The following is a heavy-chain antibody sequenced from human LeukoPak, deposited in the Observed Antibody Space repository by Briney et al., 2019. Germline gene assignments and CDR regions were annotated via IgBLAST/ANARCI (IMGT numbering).Heavy chain of an antibody. Sequence: SETLSLTCTVSGGSISSRSHYWSWIRQPPGKGLEWIASINYSGSTNYNPSLKSRVTISVDTSKNQFSLKLSSVTAADTAVYYCARNSVAGTFDYWGQGTLVTVSS. V-gene: IGHV4-39*07. D-gene: IGHD6-19*01. CDR2: INYSGST. CDR1: GGSISSRSHY. J-gene: IGHJ4*02. CDR3: ARNSVAGTFDY.